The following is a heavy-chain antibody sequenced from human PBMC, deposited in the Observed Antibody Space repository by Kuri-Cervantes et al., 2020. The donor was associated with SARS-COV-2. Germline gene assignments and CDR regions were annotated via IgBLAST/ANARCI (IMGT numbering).Heavy chain of an antibody. J-gene: IGHJ4*02. D-gene: IGHD6-19*01. V-gene: IGHV3-21*04. CDR3: ARDDGIAVAGTSFLFDY. Sequence: GGSLRLSCEVSGFLFSASAIHWVRQAPGKGLEWVSSISSSSSYIYYADSVKGRFTISRDNAKNSLYLQMNSLRAEDTALYYCARDDGIAVAGTSFLFDYWGQGTLVTVSS. CDR1: GFLFSASA. CDR2: ISSSSSYI.